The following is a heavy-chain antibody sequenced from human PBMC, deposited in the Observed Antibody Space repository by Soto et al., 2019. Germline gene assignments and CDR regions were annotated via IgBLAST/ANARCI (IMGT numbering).Heavy chain of an antibody. V-gene: IGHV3-30*18. Sequence: GGSLRLSCAASGFTFSSYGMHWVRQAPGKGLEWVAVISYDGSNKYYAGSVKGRFTISRDNSKNTLYLQMNSLRAEDTAVYYCAKDQYDYVLGIYRSIYYGMDVWGQGTTVTVSS. D-gene: IGHD3-16*02. J-gene: IGHJ6*02. CDR2: ISYDGSNK. CDR3: AKDQYDYVLGIYRSIYYGMDV. CDR1: GFTFSSYG.